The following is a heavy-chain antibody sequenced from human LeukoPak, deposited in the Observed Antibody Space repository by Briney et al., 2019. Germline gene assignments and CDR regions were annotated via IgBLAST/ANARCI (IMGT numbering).Heavy chain of an antibody. Sequence: GASVKVSCKASGYTFTDHYVHWVRQAPGQGLEWMGWINPNSGGTNYAQKFQGRVTMTRDTSISTAYMELRRLRSDDTAVYYCARRVGLRATNENYYDSYMDVWGKGNTVTAS. CDR1: GYTFTDHY. CDR2: INPNSGGT. D-gene: IGHD4-17*01. J-gene: IGHJ6*03. CDR3: ARRVGLRATNENYYDSYMDV. V-gene: IGHV1-2*02.